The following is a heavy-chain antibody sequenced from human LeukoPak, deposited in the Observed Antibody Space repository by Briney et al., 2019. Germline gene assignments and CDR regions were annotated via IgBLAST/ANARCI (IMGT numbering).Heavy chain of an antibody. V-gene: IGHV3-23*01. CDR1: GFTFSSYA. J-gene: IGHJ4*02. CDR2: ISGSGGST. D-gene: IGHD4-17*01. CDR3: ARGDHYGDYFWY. Sequence: PGGSLRLSCAASGFTFSSYAMSWVRQAPGKGLEWVSAISGSGGSTYYADSVKGRFTISRDSSKNTVHLQMNSLRAEDTAVYYCARGDHYGDYFWYWGQGTLVTVSS.